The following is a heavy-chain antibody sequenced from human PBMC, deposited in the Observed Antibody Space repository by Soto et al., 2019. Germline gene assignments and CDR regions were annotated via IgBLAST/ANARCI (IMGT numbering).Heavy chain of an antibody. V-gene: IGHV4-4*02. J-gene: IGHJ4*02. Sequence: QVQLQESGPGLVKPSGTLSLTCAVSGGSISSSNWWSWVRQPPGKGLEWIGEIYHSGSTNYNPSLKSRVTISVDKAKNQFSLKRSSVTAADTAVYYCARAGDGYDYAHFDYWGQGTLVTVSS. CDR1: GGSISSSNW. D-gene: IGHD5-12*01. CDR2: IYHSGST. CDR3: ARAGDGYDYAHFDY.